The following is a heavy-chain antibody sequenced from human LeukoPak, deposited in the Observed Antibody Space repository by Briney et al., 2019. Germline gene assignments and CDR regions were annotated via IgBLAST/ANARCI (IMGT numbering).Heavy chain of an antibody. V-gene: IGHV4-34*01. CDR3: ARALPVLLWFGELLFRGNSDWFDP. CDR2: INRSGST. J-gene: IGHJ5*02. D-gene: IGHD3-10*01. CDR1: GGSFSGYY. Sequence: SETLSLTCAVYGGSFSGYYWSWIRQPPGKGLEWIGEINRSGSTNYNPSLKSRVTISVDTSKNQFSLKLSSVTAADTAVYYCARALPVLLWFGELLFRGNSDWFDPWGQGTLVTVSS.